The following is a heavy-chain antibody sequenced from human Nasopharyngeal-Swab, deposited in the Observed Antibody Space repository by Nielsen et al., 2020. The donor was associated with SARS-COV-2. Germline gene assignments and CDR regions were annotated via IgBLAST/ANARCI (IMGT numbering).Heavy chain of an antibody. CDR1: GFTFSSYW. J-gene: IGHJ5*02. D-gene: IGHD6-13*01. Sequence: GEALKISCAASGFTFSSYWMSWVRQAPGKGLEWVANIKQDGSEKYYVDSVKGRFTISRDNAKNSLYLQMNSLRAEDTAVYYCAREGSSWYWFDPWGQGTLVTVSS. V-gene: IGHV3-7*03. CDR2: IKQDGSEK. CDR3: AREGSSWYWFDP.